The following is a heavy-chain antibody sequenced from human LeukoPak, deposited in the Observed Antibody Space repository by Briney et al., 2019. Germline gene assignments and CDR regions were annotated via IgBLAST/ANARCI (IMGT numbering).Heavy chain of an antibody. CDR1: GGSISSSSYY. V-gene: IGHV4-39*01. D-gene: IGHD6-19*01. CDR3: ARRTRDSSGLGAFHI. CDR2: IFYTGSN. Sequence: PSETLSLTCTVSGGSISSSSYYWGWIRQPPGKGLEWIGNIFYTGSNYYNPSLKSRVTMSVDTSKNQFPLKLSSVTAADTAVYYCARRTRDSSGLGAFHIWGQGTLVTVSS. J-gene: IGHJ3*02.